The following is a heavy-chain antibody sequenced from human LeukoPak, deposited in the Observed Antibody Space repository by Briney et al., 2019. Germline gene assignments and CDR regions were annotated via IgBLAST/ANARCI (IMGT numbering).Heavy chain of an antibody. Sequence: HPGGSLRLSCAASGFTFSSYAIHWVRQAPGKGLEWVAVISYDGTNKYYADSVEGRFTISRDNSKNTLYLQMNSLRAEDTAVYYCAKASCGGDCYSDFDYWGQGTLVTVSS. V-gene: IGHV3-30*04. J-gene: IGHJ4*02. CDR1: GFTFSSYA. CDR3: AKASCGGDCYSDFDY. CDR2: ISYDGTNK. D-gene: IGHD2-21*02.